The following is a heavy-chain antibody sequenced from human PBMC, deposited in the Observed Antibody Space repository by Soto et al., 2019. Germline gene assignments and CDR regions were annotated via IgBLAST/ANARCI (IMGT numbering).Heavy chain of an antibody. CDR3: AKDGAPMVRGVTVPYYYYYMDV. CDR2: ISYDGSNK. D-gene: IGHD3-10*01. J-gene: IGHJ6*03. CDR1: GFTFSSYG. Sequence: ESGGGVVQPGRSLRLSCAASGFTFSSYGMHWVRQAPGKGLEWVAVISYDGSNKYYADSVKGRFTISRDNSKNTLYLQMNSLRAEDTAVYYCAKDGAPMVRGVTVPYYYYYMDVWGKGTTVTVSS. V-gene: IGHV3-30*18.